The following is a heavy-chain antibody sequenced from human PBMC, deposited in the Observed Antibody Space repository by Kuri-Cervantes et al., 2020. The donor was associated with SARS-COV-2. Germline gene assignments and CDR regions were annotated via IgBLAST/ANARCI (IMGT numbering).Heavy chain of an antibody. CDR1: GGSFSGYY. D-gene: IGHD2-2*02. CDR2: INHSGST. CDR3: ARSYCTSTSCYRRADFDY. J-gene: IGHJ4*02. V-gene: IGHV4-34*01. Sequence: ESLKISCAVYGGSFSGYYWSWIRQPPGKGLEWIGEINHSGSTNYNPSLKSRVTISVDTSKNQFSLKLSSVTATDTAVYYCARSYCTSTSCYRRADFDYWGQGALVTVSS.